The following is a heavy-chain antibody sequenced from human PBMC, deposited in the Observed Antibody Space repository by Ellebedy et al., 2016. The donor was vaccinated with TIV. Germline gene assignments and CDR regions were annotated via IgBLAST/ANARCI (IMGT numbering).Heavy chain of an antibody. Sequence: GGSLRLSXAAPGYIVSTNYMTWVRQAPGKGLEWVSAISSHDITYYADSVKGRFTISRDNSKNALYLHMNSLRAEDTAVYYCARDLPHNIALHYWGQGTLVTVSS. CDR3: ARDLPHNIALHY. J-gene: IGHJ4*02. V-gene: IGHV3-53*01. D-gene: IGHD2/OR15-2a*01. CDR1: GYIVSTNY. CDR2: ISSHDIT.